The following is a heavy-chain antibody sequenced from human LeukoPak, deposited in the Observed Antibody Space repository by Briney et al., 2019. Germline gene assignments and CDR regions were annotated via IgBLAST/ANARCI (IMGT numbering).Heavy chain of an antibody. D-gene: IGHD6-19*01. CDR3: ARDLPFFEVYSSGWDVSMDV. Sequence: GGSLRLSCAASGFTFSSYWMSWVRQAPGKGLEWVANIKQDGSEKYYVDSVKGRFTISRDNAKNPLYLQMNSLRAEDTAVYYCARDLPFFEVYSSGWDVSMDVWGQGTTVTVSS. V-gene: IGHV3-7*01. J-gene: IGHJ6*02. CDR1: GFTFSSYW. CDR2: IKQDGSEK.